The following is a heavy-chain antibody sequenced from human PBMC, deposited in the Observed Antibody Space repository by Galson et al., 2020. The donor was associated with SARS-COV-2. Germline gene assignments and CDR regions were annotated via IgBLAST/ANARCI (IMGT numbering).Heavy chain of an antibody. CDR2: ISGSGGST. J-gene: IGHJ6*02. D-gene: IGHD3-9*01. V-gene: IGHV3-23*01. Sequence: FSSYAMSWVRQAPGKGLEWVSAISGSGGSTYYADSVKGRFTISRDNSKNTLYLQMNSLRAEDTAVYYCAKVGPYDILTGYIWDVWGQGTTVTVSS. CDR3: AKVGPYDILTGYIWDV. CDR1: FSSYA.